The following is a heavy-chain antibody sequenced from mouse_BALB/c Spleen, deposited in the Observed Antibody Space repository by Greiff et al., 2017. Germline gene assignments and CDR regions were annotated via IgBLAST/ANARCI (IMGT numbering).Heavy chain of an antibody. CDR2: ISSGSSTI. CDR1: GFTFSSFG. D-gene: IGHD4-1*02. CDR3: ARSPTGTYYYAMDY. V-gene: IGHV5-17*02. Sequence: EVQRVESGGGLVQPGGSRKLSCAASGFTFSSFGMHWVRQAPEKGLEWVAYISSGSSTIYYADTVKGRFTISRDNPKNTLFLQMTSLRSEDTAMYYCARSPTGTYYYAMDYWGQGTSVTVSS. J-gene: IGHJ4*01.